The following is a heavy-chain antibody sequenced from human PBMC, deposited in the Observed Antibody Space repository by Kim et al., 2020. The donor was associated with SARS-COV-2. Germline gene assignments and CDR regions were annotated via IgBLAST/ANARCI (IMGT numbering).Heavy chain of an antibody. Sequence: ASVKVSCKASGYTFTSYGISWVRQAPGQGLEWMGWISAYNGNTNYAQKLQGRVTMTTDTSTSTAYMELRSLRSDDTAVYYCAREKAKWQLVDDFDYWGQGTLVTVSS. CDR3: AREKAKWQLVDDFDY. CDR1: GYTFTSYG. V-gene: IGHV1-18*04. J-gene: IGHJ4*02. D-gene: IGHD6-6*01. CDR2: ISAYNGNT.